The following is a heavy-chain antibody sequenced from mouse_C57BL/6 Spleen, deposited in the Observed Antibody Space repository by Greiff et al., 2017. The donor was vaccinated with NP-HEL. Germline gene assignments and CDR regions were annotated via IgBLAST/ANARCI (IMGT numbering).Heavy chain of an antibody. Sequence: QVQLQQPGTELVKPGASVKLSCKASGYTFTSYWMHWVKQRPGQGLEWIGNINPSNGGTTSNETFKSKATLTVDKSSSTAYMQLSSLTSEDSAVYYCASPSTMVTTRTWFAYWGQGTLVTVSA. CDR1: GYTFTSYW. CDR2: INPSNGGT. V-gene: IGHV1-53*01. CDR3: ASPSTMVTTRTWFAY. D-gene: IGHD2-2*01. J-gene: IGHJ3*01.